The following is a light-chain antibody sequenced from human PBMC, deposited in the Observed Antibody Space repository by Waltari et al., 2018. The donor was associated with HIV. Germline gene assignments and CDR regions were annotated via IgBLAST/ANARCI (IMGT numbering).Light chain of an antibody. CDR1: ALPKQY. CDR3: QSADSNASLWV. J-gene: IGLJ3*02. V-gene: IGLV3-25*03. CDR2: KDT. Sequence: SYELTQPPSVSVSPGQTARIPCSGDALPKQYADWYQQRPGQAPVLVIYKDTERPSGIPERFSGSSSGTTATLTIIGVQAQDEADYHCQSADSNASLWVFGGGTKLTVL.